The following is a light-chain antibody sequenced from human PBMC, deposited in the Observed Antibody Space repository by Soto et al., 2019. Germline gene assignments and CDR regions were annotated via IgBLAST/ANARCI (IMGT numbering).Light chain of an antibody. CDR3: SSYTSSSTRL. CDR2: DVS. V-gene: IGLV2-14*01. CDR1: SSDVGSYNY. Sequence: QSALTQPASVSGSPGQSITISCTGTSSDVGSYNYVSWYQQHPAKAPKLVIYDVSNRPSGVSNRFSGSKSGNTASLTISGLQSEDEADYYCSSYTSSSTRLFGGGTKVTVL. J-gene: IGLJ3*02.